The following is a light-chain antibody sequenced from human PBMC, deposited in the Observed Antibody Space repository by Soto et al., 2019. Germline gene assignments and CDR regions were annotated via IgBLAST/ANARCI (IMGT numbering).Light chain of an antibody. V-gene: IGKV1-9*01. CDR2: DAS. Sequence: IQVTNSPSFLSASVGDRVTITCRASQGISSYLAWYQQKPGRAPKLLIYDASTLQSGVPSRFSGSGSGTEFTLTISSLQPEDFAIYYCQQLKSYPVAFGGGTKVDIK. CDR1: QGISSY. J-gene: IGKJ4*01. CDR3: QQLKSYPVA.